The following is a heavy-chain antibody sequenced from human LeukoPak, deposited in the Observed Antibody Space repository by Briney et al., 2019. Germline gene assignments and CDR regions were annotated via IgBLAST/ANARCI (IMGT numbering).Heavy chain of an antibody. Sequence: SETLSLTCAVYGGSFSGYYWSWIRQPPGKGLEWIGEINHSGSTNYNPSLKSRVTISVDTSKNQFSLKLSSVTAADTAVYYRARQTGSGLFTLPGGQGTLVTVSS. V-gene: IGHV4-34*01. CDR3: ARQTGSGLFTLP. CDR1: GGSFSGYY. J-gene: IGHJ4*02. CDR2: INHSGST. D-gene: IGHD3-10*01.